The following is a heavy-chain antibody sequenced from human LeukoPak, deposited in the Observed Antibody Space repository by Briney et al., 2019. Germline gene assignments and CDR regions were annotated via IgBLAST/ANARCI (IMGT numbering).Heavy chain of an antibody. CDR1: GFTFSSYS. J-gene: IGHJ5*02. Sequence: GGSLRLSCAASGFTFSSYSMNWVRQAPGKGLEWVSSISSSSSYIYYADSVKGRFTISRDNAKNSLYLQMNSLRAEDTAVYYCAGGSGSYGLFDPWGQGTLVTVSS. V-gene: IGHV3-21*04. CDR2: ISSSSSYI. D-gene: IGHD3-10*01. CDR3: AGGSGSYGLFDP.